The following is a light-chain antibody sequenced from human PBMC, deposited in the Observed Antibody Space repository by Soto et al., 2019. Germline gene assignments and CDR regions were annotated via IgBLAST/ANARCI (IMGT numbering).Light chain of an antibody. J-gene: IGKJ1*01. Sequence: DIQMTQSPSSLSASVGDRVTITCRASQSIGAFLNWYRHKPGRAPEFLIYDASNAHRGVPSRFIGRGAGTEFTLPIDSLQPEDVATYYCQQSSTTPWTFGPGTRV. CDR2: DAS. CDR1: QSIGAF. CDR3: QQSSTTPWT. V-gene: IGKV1-39*01.